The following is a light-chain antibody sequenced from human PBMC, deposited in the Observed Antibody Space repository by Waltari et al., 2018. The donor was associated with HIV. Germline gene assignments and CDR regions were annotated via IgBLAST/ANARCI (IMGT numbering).Light chain of an antibody. CDR3: VGWDASLSAYV. V-gene: IGLV1-47*01. CDR2: KNI. J-gene: IGLJ1*01. Sequence: QSVLTQPPSASGTPAQRVTISCSGSSSNIGNDNVYWYQQLPGTTPKLLIYKNIQRPSGVPDRFAGSKSGTSAYLAISGLRSEDEADYYCVGWDASLSAYVFGAGTKVTVL. CDR1: SSNIGNDN.